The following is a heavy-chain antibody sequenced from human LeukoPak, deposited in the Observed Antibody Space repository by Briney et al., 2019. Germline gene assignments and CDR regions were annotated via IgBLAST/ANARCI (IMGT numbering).Heavy chain of an antibody. V-gene: IGHV7-4-1*02. CDR1: GYTFTNYA. Sequence: ASVKVSCKASGYTFTNYAMNWVRQAPGQGLEWMGWINTNTGNPTYAQGFTGRFVFSLDTSVSTAYLQISSLKAEDTAVYYCARDAVAGVGGPYYYYYYYMDVWGKGTTVTVSS. D-gene: IGHD6-19*01. CDR3: ARDAVAGVGGPYYYYYYYMDV. J-gene: IGHJ6*03. CDR2: INTNTGNP.